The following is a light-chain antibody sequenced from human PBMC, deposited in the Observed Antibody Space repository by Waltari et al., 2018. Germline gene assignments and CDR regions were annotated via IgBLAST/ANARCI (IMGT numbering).Light chain of an antibody. J-gene: IGKJ1*01. V-gene: IGKV1-39*01. CDR2: AAS. CDR1: QNISTY. CDR3: QQTYSTWT. Sequence: DIQMTQSPSSLSASVGDRVTITCRASQNISTYLNWYQQKPGKAPTILIFAASALQSGVPSRFRGSASGTDFTLTISSLQPEDFATYFCQQTYSTWTFGLGTKVDI.